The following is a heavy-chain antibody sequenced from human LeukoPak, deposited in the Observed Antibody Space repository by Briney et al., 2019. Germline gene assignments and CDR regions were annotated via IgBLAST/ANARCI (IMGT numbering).Heavy chain of an antibody. D-gene: IGHD5-12*01. CDR1: AYTFTSLY. V-gene: IGHV1-8*01. CDR3: ARWSSGYDRPVIYYYYYYDMDV. CDR2: TNPNIGNT. Sequence: ASVTVSCKASAYTFTSLYINWVRQAAGQGLEWMGWTNPNIGNTFYAQKFQGRVTMTRNTSISTAYMELSSLRSEDTAVYYCARWSSGYDRPVIYYYYYYDMDVSGKGTTVTVSS. J-gene: IGHJ6*03.